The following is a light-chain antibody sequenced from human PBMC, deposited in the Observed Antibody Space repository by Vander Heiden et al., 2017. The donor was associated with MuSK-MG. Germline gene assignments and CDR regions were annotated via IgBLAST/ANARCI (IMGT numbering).Light chain of an antibody. CDR3: QQYNSCLPIT. CDR1: QRVTIT. CDR2: EAS. V-gene: IGKV3-15*01. J-gene: IGKJ5*01. Sequence: ATLSCSASQRVTITFTCYQQKPGQPPRLLIYEASTRATAIPARFSGSGSGTEFTLTSSSLQSEDFAVYCWQQYNSCLPITFGRGTRLE.